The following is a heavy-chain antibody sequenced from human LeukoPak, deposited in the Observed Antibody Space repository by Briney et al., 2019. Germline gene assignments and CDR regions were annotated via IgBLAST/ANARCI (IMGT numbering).Heavy chain of an antibody. J-gene: IGHJ2*01. D-gene: IGHD4-17*01. CDR2: ISAYNGNT. Sequence: ASVKVSCKASGYTFTSYGISWVRQAPGQGLEWMGWISAYNGNTNYAQKLQGRVTMTTDTSTSTAYMELRSLRSDDTAVYYCARDPRDYDGDYVGYFDLWGRGTLVTVSS. CDR3: ARDPRDYDGDYVGYFDL. CDR1: GYTFTSYG. V-gene: IGHV1-18*01.